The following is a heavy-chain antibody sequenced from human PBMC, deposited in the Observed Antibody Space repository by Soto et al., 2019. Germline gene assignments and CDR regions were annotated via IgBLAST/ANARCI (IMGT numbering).Heavy chain of an antibody. V-gene: IGHV3-23*01. CDR3: ARRTSGWYLDY. J-gene: IGHJ4*02. D-gene: IGHD6-19*01. CDR1: GFTFSGYA. Sequence: EVQLLESGGGLVQPGGSLRLSCAASGFTFSGYAMTWVRQAPGKGLEWVSVISGSDGSTYYADSVKGRFTISRDNSKNTLYLQMNSLRAEDTAVYYCARRTSGWYLDYWGQGTLVTVSS. CDR2: ISGSDGST.